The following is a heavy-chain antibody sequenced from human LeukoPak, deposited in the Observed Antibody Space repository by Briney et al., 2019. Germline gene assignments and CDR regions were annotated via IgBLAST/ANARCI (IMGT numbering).Heavy chain of an antibody. CDR2: XXPILGIA. J-gene: IGHJ5*02. Sequence: GXEXRXRXXPILGIANSAQKFQGRVTITAEKSTSTAYMELSSLRSDDTAVYYCARDRRGYSYGFRPYNWFDPWGQGTLVTVSS. CDR3: ARDRRGYSYGFRPYNWFDP. V-gene: IGHV1-69*04. D-gene: IGHD5-18*01.